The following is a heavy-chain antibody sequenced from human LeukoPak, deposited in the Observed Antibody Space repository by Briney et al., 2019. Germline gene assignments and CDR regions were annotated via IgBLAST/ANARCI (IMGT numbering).Heavy chain of an antibody. Sequence: ASVKVSCKVSGYTLTELSMHWVRQAPGKGLEWVGGFDPEDGETIYAQKFQGRVTMTEDTSTDTAYMELSSLRSEDTAVYYCARLGSYGYYFDYWGQGTLVTVSS. CDR1: GYTLTELS. D-gene: IGHD5-18*01. J-gene: IGHJ4*02. CDR3: ARLGSYGYYFDY. V-gene: IGHV1-24*01. CDR2: FDPEDGET.